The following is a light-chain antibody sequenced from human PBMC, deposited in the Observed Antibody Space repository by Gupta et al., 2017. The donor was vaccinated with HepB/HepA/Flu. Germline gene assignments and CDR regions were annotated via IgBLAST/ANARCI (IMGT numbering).Light chain of an antibody. J-gene: IGLJ1*01. CDR2: VNSDGSH. Sequence: QLVLTQSPSASASLGASVPLTCTLSSGHSSYAIAWHQQQPETGPRYLMKVNSDGSHSKGDEIPDRFSGSSSGAEGYLTISSLKSEDEADYYCQTWGSGIGYAFGTGTKFTVL. V-gene: IGLV4-69*01. CDR1: SGHSSYA. CDR3: QTWGSGIGYA.